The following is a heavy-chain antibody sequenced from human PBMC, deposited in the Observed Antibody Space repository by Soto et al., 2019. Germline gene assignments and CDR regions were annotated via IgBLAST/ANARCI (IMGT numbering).Heavy chain of an antibody. D-gene: IGHD1-20*01. CDR2: VYHTGNT. CDR3: AREQYNWKL. J-gene: IGHJ4*02. V-gene: IGHV4-59*02. CDR1: GVSVTGYY. Sequence: SETLSLTCSVSGVSVTGYYWTWIRHSPGKGLEWIGYVYHTGNTYYNPSLKSRVTISLDTSKNQVSLRLRSVTAADTAVYYCAREQYNWKLWGQGTLVTVSS.